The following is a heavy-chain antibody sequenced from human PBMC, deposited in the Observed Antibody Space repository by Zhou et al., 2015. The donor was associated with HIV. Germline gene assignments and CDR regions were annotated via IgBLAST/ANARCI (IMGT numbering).Heavy chain of an antibody. CDR2: VKPSGGT. V-gene: IGHV1-2*07. CDR3: ARGPMRRATEVALAQFDL. J-gene: IGHJ4*02. CDR1: GYNTVDYV. Sequence: QGRLAQSGAEVKAPGASVKVSCTASGYNTVDYVLHWVRQAPGQGLEWMGCVKPSGGTKYAPKFEGRVTMTRDSSMKTVFIELKKLTSGDTALYLCARGPMRRATEVALAQFDLWGQGTRVSVFS. D-gene: IGHD5-12*01.